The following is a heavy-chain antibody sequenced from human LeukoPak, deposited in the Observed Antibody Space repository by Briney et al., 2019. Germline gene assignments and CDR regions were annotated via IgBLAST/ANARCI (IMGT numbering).Heavy chain of an antibody. J-gene: IGHJ6*03. CDR3: ATQPLNVVVPAAPPSSFMDV. V-gene: IGHV1-69*05. CDR2: IIPIFGTA. Sequence: SVKVSCKASGGTFSSYAISWVQQAPGQGLEWMRGIIPIFGTANYAQKFQGRVTITTDESTSTAYMELSSLRSEDTAVYYCATQPLNVVVPAAPPSSFMDVWGKGTTVTVSS. D-gene: IGHD2-2*01. CDR1: GGTFSSYA.